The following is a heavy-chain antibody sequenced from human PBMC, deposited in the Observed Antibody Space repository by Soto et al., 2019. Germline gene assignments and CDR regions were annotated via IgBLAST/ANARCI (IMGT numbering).Heavy chain of an antibody. CDR2: ISAYNGNT. D-gene: IGHD2-15*01. V-gene: IGHV1-18*01. CDR3: ARDPDLDCSCGSCYFDY. CDR1: GYTFTSYG. J-gene: IGHJ4*02. Sequence: QVQLVQSGAEVKKPGASVKVSCKASGYTFTSYGISWVRQAPGQGLEWMGWISAYNGNTNYAQKLQGRATMTTDTSTSTAYMELRSLRSDDTAVYYCARDPDLDCSCGSCYFDYWGQGTLVTVSS.